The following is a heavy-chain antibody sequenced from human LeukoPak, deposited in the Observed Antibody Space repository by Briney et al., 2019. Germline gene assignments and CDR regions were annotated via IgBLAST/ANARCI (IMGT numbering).Heavy chain of an antibody. V-gene: IGHV4-59*11. J-gene: IGHJ4*02. D-gene: IGHD3-22*01. CDR2: IYYSGST. CDR1: GGSISSHY. Sequence: SETLSLTCTVSGGSISSHYWSWIRQPPGKGLEWIGYIYYSGSTNYNPSLKSRVTISVDTSKNQFSLKLSSVTAADTAVYYCARYYGSSEIFDYWGQGTLVTVSS. CDR3: ARYYGSSEIFDY.